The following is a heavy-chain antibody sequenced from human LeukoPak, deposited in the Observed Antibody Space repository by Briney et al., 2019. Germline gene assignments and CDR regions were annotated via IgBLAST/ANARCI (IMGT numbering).Heavy chain of an antibody. CDR1: GGSVSSGSYD. CDR3: ATMHSGAWYSY. V-gene: IGHV4-61*01. Sequence: SETLCLTRTVSGGSVSSGSYDWSWIRQPPGKGLEWIGYIYYSGSTNYKFSLKSRVTISVDTSKNQFSLKLSSVTAADTAVYYCATMHSGAWYSYWGQGTVVVASS. D-gene: IGHD6-19*01. CDR2: IYYSGST. J-gene: IGHJ4*02.